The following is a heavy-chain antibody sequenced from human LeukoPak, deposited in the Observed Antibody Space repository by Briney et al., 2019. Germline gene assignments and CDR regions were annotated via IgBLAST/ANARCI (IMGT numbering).Heavy chain of an antibody. CDR1: GGSVSNYY. J-gene: IGHJ4*03. D-gene: IGHD3-10*01. CDR2: INHSGST. CDR3: ARANGSGSSIDY. V-gene: IGHV4-34*01. Sequence: PSETLSLTCTVSGGSVSNYYWSWIRQPPGKGLEWIGEINHSGSTNYNPSLKSRVTISVDTSKNQFSLKLSSVTAADTAVYYCARANGSGSSIDYWGQGTTVTVSS.